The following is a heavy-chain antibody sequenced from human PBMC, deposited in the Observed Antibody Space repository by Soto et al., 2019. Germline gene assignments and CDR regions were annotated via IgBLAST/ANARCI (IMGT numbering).Heavy chain of an antibody. Sequence: LRLSCAASGFTFSSYAMHWVRQAPGKGLEWVAVISYDGSNKYYADSVKGRFTISRDNSKNTLYLQMNSLRAEDTAVYYCARDRGIFVVALRHYGIDVWGQGTTVTVSS. D-gene: IGHD3-3*01. V-gene: IGHV3-30-3*01. J-gene: IGHJ6*02. CDR1: GFTFSSYA. CDR2: ISYDGSNK. CDR3: ARDRGIFVVALRHYGIDV.